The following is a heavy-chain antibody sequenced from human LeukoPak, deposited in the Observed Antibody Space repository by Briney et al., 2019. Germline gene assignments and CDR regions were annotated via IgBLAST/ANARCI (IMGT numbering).Heavy chain of an antibody. Sequence: SQSLSLTCAISEDSVSSNSAAWSWVRQSPSRGLEWLGRTYYRSKWYNHYAVSVKSRITINPDTSKNQFSLQLNSVTPEDTAVYYCARGSVAIDYWGQGTLVTVSS. V-gene: IGHV6-1*01. D-gene: IGHD6-19*01. CDR1: EDSVSSNSAA. CDR3: ARGSVAIDY. CDR2: TYYRSKWYN. J-gene: IGHJ4*02.